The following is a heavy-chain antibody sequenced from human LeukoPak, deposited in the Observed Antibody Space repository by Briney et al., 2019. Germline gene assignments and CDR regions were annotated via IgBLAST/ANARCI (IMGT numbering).Heavy chain of an antibody. Sequence: GSLRLSCTPSGFTFGDYAMSWFRQAPGKGPEWVGFIRASVYGGTTEYAASVKGRFSISGDDSKSIAYLQMNSLETEDTAVFYCTRGGGGDPFDYWGQGTLVTVSS. V-gene: IGHV3-49*03. CDR3: TRGGGGDPFDY. CDR2: IRASVYGGTT. CDR1: GFTFGDYA. D-gene: IGHD2-21*01. J-gene: IGHJ4*02.